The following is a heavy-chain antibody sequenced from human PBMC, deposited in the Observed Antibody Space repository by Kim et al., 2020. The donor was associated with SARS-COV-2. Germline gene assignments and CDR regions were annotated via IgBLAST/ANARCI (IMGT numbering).Heavy chain of an antibody. CDR1: GFTFSSYA. D-gene: IGHD3-10*01. J-gene: IGHJ4*02. V-gene: IGHV3-23*01. Sequence: GGSLRLSCAASGFTFSSYAMSWVRQAPGKGLEWVSAISGSGGSTYYADSVKGRFTISRDNSKNTLYLQMNSLRAEDTAVYYCANLMVRGVIIGGQSYYWGQGTLVTVSS. CDR2: ISGSGGST. CDR3: ANLMVRGVIIGGQSYY.